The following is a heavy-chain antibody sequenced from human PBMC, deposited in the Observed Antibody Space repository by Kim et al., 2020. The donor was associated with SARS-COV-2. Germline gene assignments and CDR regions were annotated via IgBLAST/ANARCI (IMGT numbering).Heavy chain of an antibody. J-gene: IGHJ4*01. D-gene: IGHD3-16*01. V-gene: IGHV4-34*01. Sequence: YNPSLMSRVTISVDHSKSQFSLKLNSVTAADTAVYYCARGSKGGGSYLNYWGRGTLVTVSS. CDR3: ARGSKGGGSYLNY.